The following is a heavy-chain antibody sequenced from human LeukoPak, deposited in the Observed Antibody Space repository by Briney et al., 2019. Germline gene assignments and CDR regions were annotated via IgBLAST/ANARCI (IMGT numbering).Heavy chain of an antibody. J-gene: IGHJ1*01. CDR1: GFTFSSYG. V-gene: IGHV3-30*02. CDR2: IRYDGSNK. Sequence: GGSLRLSCAASGFTFSSYGRHWVRQAPGKGLEWVAFIRYDGSNKYYADSVKGRFTISRDNSKNTLYLQMNSLRAEDTAVYYCAKGDQWLARAAEYFQHWGQGTLVTVSS. D-gene: IGHD6-19*01. CDR3: AKGDQWLARAAEYFQH.